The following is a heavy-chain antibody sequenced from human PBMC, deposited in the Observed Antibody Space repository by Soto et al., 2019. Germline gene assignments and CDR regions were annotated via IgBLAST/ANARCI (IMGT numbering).Heavy chain of an antibody. J-gene: IGHJ6*02. CDR3: ARGQDSGYDDGMDV. Sequence: QVQLQESGPGLVKPSQTLSLTCTVSGGSISSGGYYWSWIRQHPGKGLEWIGYIYYSGSTYYNPSLTSRVTISVDTSKNQFSLKLSSVTAADTAVYYCARGQDSGYDDGMDVWGQGTTVTVSS. CDR1: GGSISSGGYY. D-gene: IGHD5-12*01. CDR2: IYYSGST. V-gene: IGHV4-31*03.